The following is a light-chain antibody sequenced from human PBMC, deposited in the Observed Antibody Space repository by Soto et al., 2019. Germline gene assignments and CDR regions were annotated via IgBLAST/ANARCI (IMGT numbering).Light chain of an antibody. CDR1: QSISSS. CDR2: AAS. J-gene: IGKJ2*01. Sequence: DLQMTQSPSSLSASVGDRVTITCRASQSISSSLNWYQQKPGKAPNLLIYAASRLHSGVPSRFGGSGSGTDFTLTIRSLQHEDFETYYCQQSYSTSYPFGQGTKLEIK. V-gene: IGKV1-39*01. CDR3: QQSYSTSYP.